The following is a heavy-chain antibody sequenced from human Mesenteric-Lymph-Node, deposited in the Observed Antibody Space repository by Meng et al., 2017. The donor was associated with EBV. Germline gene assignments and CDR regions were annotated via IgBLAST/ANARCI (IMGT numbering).Heavy chain of an antibody. J-gene: IGHJ5*02. Sequence: VPLQQWGAGLVTPAETLSLTCAVYGGSFSVYYWSWIRQPPGKGLEWIGEINHSGSTNYNPSLKSRVTISVDTSKNQFSLKLSSVTAADTAVYYCARGRSYVSGVIDPWGQGTLVTVSS. V-gene: IGHV4-34*01. CDR3: ARGRSYVSGVIDP. CDR1: GGSFSVYY. CDR2: INHSGST. D-gene: IGHD3-16*01.